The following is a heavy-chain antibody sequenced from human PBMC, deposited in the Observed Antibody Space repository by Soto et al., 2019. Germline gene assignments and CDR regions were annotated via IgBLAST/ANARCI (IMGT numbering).Heavy chain of an antibody. J-gene: IGHJ4*02. CDR2: ISYRGSA. V-gene: IGHV4-59*05. Sequence: SETLSLTCSVSGGSISDYLWTWIRQSPGKGLEWIGSISYRGSAYYNPSLQTRVTISLDKSKSQFSLKLNSVTAADSAVYFCARLEGLATISYYFDFWGPGALVTVSS. D-gene: IGHD5-12*01. CDR3: ARLEGLATISYYFDF. CDR1: GGSISDYL.